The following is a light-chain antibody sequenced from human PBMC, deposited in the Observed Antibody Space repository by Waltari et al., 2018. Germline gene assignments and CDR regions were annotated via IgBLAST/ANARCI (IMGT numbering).Light chain of an antibody. V-gene: IGLV2-14*01. CDR1: SSDVGGPKY. Sequence: QSALTQPASVSGSPGPSITISCTGTSSDVGGPKYVSWYQQYPGKAPKLMIYDVTKRPSGVSPRFSGSKSGNTASLTISGLQPEDESDYYCSSYTSSSTLVFGGGTKMTVL. CDR2: DVT. CDR3: SSYTSSSTLV. J-gene: IGLJ3*02.